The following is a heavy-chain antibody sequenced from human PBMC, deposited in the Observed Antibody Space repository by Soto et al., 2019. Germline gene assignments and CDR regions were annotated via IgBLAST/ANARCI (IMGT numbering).Heavy chain of an antibody. J-gene: IGHJ4*02. V-gene: IGHV3-33*01. CDR1: GFHFSSYD. D-gene: IGHD3-16*01. CDR2: IWNDGSKR. Sequence: QVQLVESGGGVVQPGTSLGLSCRTSGFHFSSYDMHWVRQPPGKGLEWVAVIWNDGSKRLYGDSVKDRFIVTRDSPDNMFYLQISSLSVEDTAIYYCARSVGGCSDGTRDSLDFWGQGTPVIVSS. CDR3: ARSVGGCSDGTRDSLDF.